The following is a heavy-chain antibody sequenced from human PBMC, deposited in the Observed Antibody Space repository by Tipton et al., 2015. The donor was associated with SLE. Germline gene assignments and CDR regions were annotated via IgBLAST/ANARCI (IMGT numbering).Heavy chain of an antibody. CDR1: GGSISSSSYY. D-gene: IGHD3-10*01. CDR2: IYYSGST. V-gene: IGHV4-39*07. CDR3: AKRGDWDYYFDY. J-gene: IGHJ4*02. Sequence: TLSLTCTVSGGSISSSSYYWGWIRQPPGKGLEWIGGIYYSGSTSTNPSLKSRVTISVDTSKNQFSLKLSSVPAADTAGYYCAKRGDWDYYFDYWGQGTLVTVSS.